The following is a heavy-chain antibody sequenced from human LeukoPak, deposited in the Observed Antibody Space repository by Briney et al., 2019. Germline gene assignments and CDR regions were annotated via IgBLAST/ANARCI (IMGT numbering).Heavy chain of an antibody. Sequence: GGSLRLSCAASGFTFSSYAMSWVRQAPGKGLEWVSTISDSGGSTYYAGSLKGRFTISRDNSKNTLYLQMNSLRAEDTAVYYCAKAIWVAATSSWFCLDYWGQGTLVTVSS. CDR3: AKAIWVAATSSWFCLDY. J-gene: IGHJ4*02. V-gene: IGHV3-23*01. CDR2: ISDSGGST. CDR1: GFTFSSYA. D-gene: IGHD3-10*01.